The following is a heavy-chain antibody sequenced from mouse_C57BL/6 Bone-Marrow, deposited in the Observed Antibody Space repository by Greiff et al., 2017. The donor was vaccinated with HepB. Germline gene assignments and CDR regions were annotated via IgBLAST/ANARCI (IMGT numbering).Heavy chain of an antibody. J-gene: IGHJ1*03. D-gene: IGHD1-1*01. CDR3: AGGDYYGSSCGWYLDV. CDR2: INPSTGGT. CDR1: GYSFTGYY. V-gene: IGHV1-42*01. Sequence: VQLQQSGPELVKPGASVKISCKASGYSFTGYYMNWVKQSPEKSLEWIGEINPSTGGTTYNQKFKAKARLTVDKSSSTAYMELKSLTSEDSAVYYCAGGDYYGSSCGWYLDVWGTGTTDTVTS.